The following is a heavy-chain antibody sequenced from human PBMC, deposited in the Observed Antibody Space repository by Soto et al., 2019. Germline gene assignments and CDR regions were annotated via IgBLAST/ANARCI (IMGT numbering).Heavy chain of an antibody. CDR3: ARSITMVRGVDPYYYGMDV. V-gene: IGHV4-31*03. Sequence: RSLTCTVSGGSISSGGYYWSWIRQHPGKGLEWIGYIYYSGSTYYNPSLKSRVTISVDTSKNQFSLKLSSVTAADTAVYYCARSITMVRGVDPYYYGMDVWGQGTTVTVSS. CDR1: GGSISSGGYY. D-gene: IGHD3-10*01. CDR2: IYYSGST. J-gene: IGHJ6*02.